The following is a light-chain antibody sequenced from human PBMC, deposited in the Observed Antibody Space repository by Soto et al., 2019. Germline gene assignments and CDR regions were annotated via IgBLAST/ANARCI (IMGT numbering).Light chain of an antibody. CDR3: QQYGTSFPVT. V-gene: IGKV3-20*01. CDR1: QTVSSSY. CDR2: GAS. Sequence: EVVLTQSPGTLSLFPGERATLSCRASQTVSSSYLAWYQQKPGQAPRLVIYGASSRAAGIPNRFSGSGSGTDFTLTISRLQPEDFAVYFCQQYGTSFPVTFGGGTKVEIK. J-gene: IGKJ4*01.